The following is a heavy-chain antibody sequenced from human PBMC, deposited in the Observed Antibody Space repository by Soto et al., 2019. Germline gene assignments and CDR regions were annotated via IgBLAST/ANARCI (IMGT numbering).Heavy chain of an antibody. CDR1: GFTVSSNY. CDR2: ITGSGVTT. Sequence: LRLSCAASGFTVSSNYMSWARQAPGKGLEWVSLITGSGVTTYYADSVKGRFTIARDNSKNTLYLQMNSLRAGDTAMYYCAKAVSGSIRYFDYWGQGTLVTVSS. CDR3: AKAVSGSIRYFDY. V-gene: IGHV3-23*01. J-gene: IGHJ4*02. D-gene: IGHD1-26*01.